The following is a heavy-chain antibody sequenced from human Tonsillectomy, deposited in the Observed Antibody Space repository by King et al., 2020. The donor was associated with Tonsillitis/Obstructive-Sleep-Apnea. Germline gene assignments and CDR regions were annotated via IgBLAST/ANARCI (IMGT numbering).Heavy chain of an antibody. Sequence: QLVQSGAEVKKPGASVKVSCKASGYTFTSYGISWVRQAPGQGLEWMAWISPYNGHTNYAQKLQGRVTMTTETSTSTAYMELRSLRSDDTAVYYCARDSMSHYYDSSGYYTFNYWGQGTLVTVSS. CDR2: ISPYNGHT. V-gene: IGHV1-18*01. J-gene: IGHJ4*02. CDR3: ARDSMSHYYDSSGYYTFNY. D-gene: IGHD3-22*01. CDR1: GYTFTSYG.